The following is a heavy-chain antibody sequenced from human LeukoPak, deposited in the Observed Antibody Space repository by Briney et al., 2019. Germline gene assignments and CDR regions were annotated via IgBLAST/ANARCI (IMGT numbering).Heavy chain of an antibody. CDR1: GFTFSSYA. D-gene: IGHD6-13*01. Sequence: GGSLRLSXAASGFTFSSYAMSWVRQAPGKGLEWVSAISGSGGSTYYADSVEGRFTISRDNSKNTLYLQMNSLRAEDTAVYYCAKLGSWYYFDYWGQGTLVTVSS. V-gene: IGHV3-23*01. CDR2: ISGSGGST. CDR3: AKLGSWYYFDY. J-gene: IGHJ4*02.